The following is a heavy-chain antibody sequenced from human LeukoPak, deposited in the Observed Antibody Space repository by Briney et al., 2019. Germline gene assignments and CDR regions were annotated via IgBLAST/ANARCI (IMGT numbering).Heavy chain of an antibody. V-gene: IGHV4-34*01. CDR2: INHSGST. Sequence: SETLSLTCAVYGGSFSGYYWSWIRQPPGKGLEWIGEINHSGSTTYNPHLKSRVTISVDTYKNQFSLKLSSVTAADTAVYYCARRPRAAYYYYMDVWGKGTTVTVSS. CDR1: GGSFSGYY. CDR3: ARRPRAAYYYYMDV. J-gene: IGHJ6*03. D-gene: IGHD6-6*01.